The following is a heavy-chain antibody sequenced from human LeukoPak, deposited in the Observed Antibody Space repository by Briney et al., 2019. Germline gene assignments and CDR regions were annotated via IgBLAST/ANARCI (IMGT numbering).Heavy chain of an antibody. V-gene: IGHV1-24*01. J-gene: IGHJ4*02. D-gene: IGHD6-19*01. Sequence: ASVKVSCKVSGYTLTELSMHWVRQAPGKGLEWMGGFDPEDGETIYAQKFQGRVTMTEDTSTDTAYKELSSLRSEDTAAYYCATGDSSGGDYWGQGTLVTVSS. CDR1: GYTLTELS. CDR2: FDPEDGET. CDR3: ATGDSSGGDY.